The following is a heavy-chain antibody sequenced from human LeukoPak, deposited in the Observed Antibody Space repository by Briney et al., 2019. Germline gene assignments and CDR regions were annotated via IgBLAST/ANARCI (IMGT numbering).Heavy chain of an antibody. D-gene: IGHD2-15*01. Sequence: ASVKVSCKASGYTFTGYYMHWVRQAPGQGLEWMGWINPNSGGANYAQKFQGRVTMTRDTSISTAYMELSRLRSDDTAVYYCARASGVVPHDAFDIWGQGTMVTVSS. CDR2: INPNSGGA. CDR3: ARASGVVPHDAFDI. J-gene: IGHJ3*02. V-gene: IGHV1-2*02. CDR1: GYTFTGYY.